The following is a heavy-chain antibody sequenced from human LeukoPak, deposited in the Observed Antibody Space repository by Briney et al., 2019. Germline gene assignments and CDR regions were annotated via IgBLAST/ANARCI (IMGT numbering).Heavy chain of an antibody. CDR3: ARVGFCSSTSCLEMGFDY. J-gene: IGHJ4*02. Sequence: PGGSLRLSCAASGFTFSSYWMTWVRQAPGKGLEWVANIKQDGSEKYYVDSVKGRFTISRDNAKNSLYLQMNSLRAEDTAVYYCARVGFCSSTSCLEMGFDYWGQGTLVTVSS. V-gene: IGHV3-7*01. CDR1: GFTFSSYW. CDR2: IKQDGSEK. D-gene: IGHD2-2*01.